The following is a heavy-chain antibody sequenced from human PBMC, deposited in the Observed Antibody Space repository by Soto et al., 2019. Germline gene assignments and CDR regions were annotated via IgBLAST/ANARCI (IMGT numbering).Heavy chain of an antibody. CDR2: IYTSGST. CDR1: GGSISSYY. J-gene: IGHJ6*02. V-gene: IGHV4-4*07. D-gene: IGHD2-21*01. Sequence: SETLSLTCTVSGGSISSYYWSWIRQPAGKGLEWIGRIYTSGSTNYNPSLKSRVTMSVDTSKNQFSLKLSSVTAADTAVYYCAREGRGPDPTGWCYYYGMDVWGQGTTVTVSS. CDR3: AREGRGPDPTGWCYYYGMDV.